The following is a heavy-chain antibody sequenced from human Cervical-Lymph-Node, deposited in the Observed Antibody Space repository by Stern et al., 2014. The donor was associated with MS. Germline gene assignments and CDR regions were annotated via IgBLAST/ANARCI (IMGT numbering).Heavy chain of an antibody. CDR1: GFTFSNYG. CDR2: IWSDGRNK. J-gene: IGHJ4*02. Sequence: QVQLGQSGGGVVQPGRSLGLSCAASGFTFSNYGMHWVRQAPGKGLEWLAVIWSDGRNKFYADSVKGRFSFSRDNSKNTLYLQMNSLRVEDTAVYYCAKEIGPYNGFDYWGQGTLVTVSS. CDR3: AKEIGPYNGFDY. V-gene: IGHV3-33*06. D-gene: IGHD5-24*01.